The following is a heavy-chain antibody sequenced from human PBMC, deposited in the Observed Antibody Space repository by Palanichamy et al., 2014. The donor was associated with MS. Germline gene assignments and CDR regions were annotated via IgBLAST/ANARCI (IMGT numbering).Heavy chain of an antibody. J-gene: IGHJ6*02. V-gene: IGHV3-7*04. D-gene: IGHD2-2*01. CDR3: ARVRTSRYYGMDV. Sequence: GGSLRLSCAGSGFTFSTYWMSWVRQAPGKGLEWVANIKEDESEKYYVDSVKGRFTISRDNAKNSLYLQMNNLRAEDTAVYYCARVRTSRYYGMDVWGQGTTVTVSS. CDR2: IKEDESEK. CDR1: GFTFSTYW.